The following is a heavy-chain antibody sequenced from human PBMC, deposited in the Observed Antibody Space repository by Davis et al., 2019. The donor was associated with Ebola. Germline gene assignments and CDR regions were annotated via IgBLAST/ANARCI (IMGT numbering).Heavy chain of an antibody. CDR3: ANLGSGSHYEDFDY. CDR2: ISYDGSNK. V-gene: IGHV3-30*18. Sequence: GGSLRLSCAASGFTFSSYSMNWVRQAPGKGLEWVALISYDGSNKYYADSVRGRFTISRDNSKNTLYLQMNTLRPEDTAVYYCANLGSGSHYEDFDYWGQGTLVTVSS. CDR1: GFTFSSYS. J-gene: IGHJ4*02. D-gene: IGHD3-10*01.